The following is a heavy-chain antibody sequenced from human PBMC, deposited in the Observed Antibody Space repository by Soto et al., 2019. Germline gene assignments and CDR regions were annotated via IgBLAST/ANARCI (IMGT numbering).Heavy chain of an antibody. J-gene: IGHJ6*01. Sequence: SVKVSCKASGCTFSSYTISWVRQAPGQGLEWMGRIIPILGIANYAQKLQGRVTMTTDTSTSTAYMALRSLRSDDTAVYYCARDLHTDLGDYYCYGMDVWGQGTPVTVSS. CDR2: IIPILGIA. CDR1: GCTFSSYT. V-gene: IGHV1-69*04. D-gene: IGHD3-3*01. CDR3: ARDLHTDLGDYYCYGMDV.